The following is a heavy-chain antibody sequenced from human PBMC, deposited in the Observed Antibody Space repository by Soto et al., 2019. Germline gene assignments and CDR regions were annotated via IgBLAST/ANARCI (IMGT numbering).Heavy chain of an antibody. Sequence: QVQLVQSGAEVKKPGSSVKVSCKASGGTLSNYGSSWVRQAPGQGLEWMGGIIPVFGTANYAQKFQGRVTITADESTGTVYMEVSSLRSEDTAVYYCARGDATTIVVTTYYGMDVWGQGTTVTVSS. CDR1: GGTLSNYG. J-gene: IGHJ6*02. CDR2: IIPVFGTA. V-gene: IGHV1-69*12. D-gene: IGHD2-15*01. CDR3: ARGDATTIVVTTYYGMDV.